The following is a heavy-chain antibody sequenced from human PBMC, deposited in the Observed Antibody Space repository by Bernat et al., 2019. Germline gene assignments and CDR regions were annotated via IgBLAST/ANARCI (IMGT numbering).Heavy chain of an antibody. J-gene: IGHJ4*02. CDR2: INPNSGGT. Sequence: QVQLVQSGAEVKKPGASVKVSCKASGYTFTGYYMHWVRQAPGQGLEWMGWINPNSGGTNYAQKFQGWVTMTRDPSISTAYMELSRLRSDDTAVYYCARVEDSIGPFYDYWGQGTLVTVSS. CDR1: GYTFTGYY. CDR3: ARVEDSIGPFYDY. D-gene: IGHD3-22*01. V-gene: IGHV1-2*04.